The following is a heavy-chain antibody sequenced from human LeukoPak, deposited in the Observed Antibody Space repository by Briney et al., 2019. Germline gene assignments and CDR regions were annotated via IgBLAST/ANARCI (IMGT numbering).Heavy chain of an antibody. CDR1: GFTFSGYA. Sequence: PGGSLRLSCAAPGFTFSGYAMSGVRKAPGKGLEWVSGISNSGGTTYYADSVKGRFTISRDNSKNTLYLQMDSLRAEDTAVYHCAKNLDGVATYFDYWGQGTLVTVSS. D-gene: IGHD5-12*01. V-gene: IGHV3-23*01. CDR3: AKNLDGVATYFDY. J-gene: IGHJ4*02. CDR2: ISNSGGTT.